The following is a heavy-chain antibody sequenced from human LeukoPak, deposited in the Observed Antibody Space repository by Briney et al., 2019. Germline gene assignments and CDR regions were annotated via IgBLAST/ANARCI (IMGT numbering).Heavy chain of an antibody. CDR1: GYTFTGYY. CDR2: INPNSGGT. V-gene: IGHV1-2*02. Sequence: ASVKVSCKASGYTFTGYYMHWVRQAPGQGLEWMGWINPNSGGTNYAQKFQGRVTTTRDTSISTAYMELSRLRSDDTAVYYCARGGLAIFGVVARGSDYWGQGTLVTVSS. J-gene: IGHJ4*02. D-gene: IGHD3-3*01. CDR3: ARGGLAIFGVVARGSDY.